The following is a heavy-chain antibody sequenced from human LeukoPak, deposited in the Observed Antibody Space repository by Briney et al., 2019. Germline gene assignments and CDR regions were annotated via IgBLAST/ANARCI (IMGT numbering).Heavy chain of an antibody. CDR3: ARGPAPLFDY. Sequence: PSETLSLTCTVSGGSISSYYWSWIRQPPGKGLEWIGYIYYSGSTNYNPSLKSRVTISVDTSKNQFSLKLSSVTAADTAVYYCARGPAPLFDYWGQGTLVTVSS. V-gene: IGHV4-59*08. CDR2: IYYSGST. J-gene: IGHJ4*02. CDR1: GGSISSYY.